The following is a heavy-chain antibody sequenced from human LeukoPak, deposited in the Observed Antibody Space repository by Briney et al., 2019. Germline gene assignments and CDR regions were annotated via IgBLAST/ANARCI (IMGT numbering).Heavy chain of an antibody. J-gene: IGHJ4*02. Sequence: GGSLRLSCAASGFTFSSYTMNWVRQAPGKGLEWVSSISSSGGSSYYADSLKGRFTISRDNAKNSLYLQMNSLRAEDTALYYCVRVTEFDYWGQGTLVSVSS. CDR3: VRVTEFDY. V-gene: IGHV3-21*01. D-gene: IGHD4-11*01. CDR1: GFTFSSYT. CDR2: ISSSGGSS.